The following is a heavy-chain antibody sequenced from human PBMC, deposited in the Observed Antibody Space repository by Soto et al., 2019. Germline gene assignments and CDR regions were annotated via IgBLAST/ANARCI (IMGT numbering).Heavy chain of an antibody. J-gene: IGHJ5*01. CDR1: GFTFSRFW. V-gene: IGHV3-74*01. D-gene: IGHD2-2*02. CDR2: INNDGSTT. CDR3: TTYCGSPSCYMGGYS. Sequence: GGSLRLSCAASGFTFSRFWMQWVRQVPGKGLVWVSYINNDGSTTTYAESVKGRFTISRDNAKNTLYLLMNSLSAEDTAVYYCTTYCGSPSCYMGGYSWRQRTLVTVSS.